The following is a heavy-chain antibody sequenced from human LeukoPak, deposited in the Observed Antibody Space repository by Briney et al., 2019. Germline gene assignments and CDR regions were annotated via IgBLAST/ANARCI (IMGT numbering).Heavy chain of an antibody. CDR2: ISAYNGNT. D-gene: IGHD3-10*01. Sequence: ASVKVSCKGSGYTFTSYGISWVRQAPGQGLEWMGWISAYNGNTNYAQKFQERVTITRDTSTSTAYMELSSLRSEDTAVYYCAAGDYYGSGILHYYYGMDVWGQGTTVTISS. J-gene: IGHJ6*02. CDR3: AAGDYYGSGILHYYYGMDV. V-gene: IGHV1-18*01. CDR1: GYTFTSYG.